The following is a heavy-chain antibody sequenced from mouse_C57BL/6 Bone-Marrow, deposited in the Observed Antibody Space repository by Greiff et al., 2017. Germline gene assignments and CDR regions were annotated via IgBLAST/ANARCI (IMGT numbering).Heavy chain of an antibody. Sequence: VQLQQSGAELARPGASVKLSCKASGYTFTSYGISWVKQRTGQGLEWIGEIYPRSGNTYYNEKFKGKATLTADKSSSTAYMELRSLTSEDSAVYFCASYPARFAYWGQGTLVTVSA. D-gene: IGHD6-5*01. CDR3: ASYPARFAY. CDR2: IYPRSGNT. CDR1: GYTFTSYG. J-gene: IGHJ3*01. V-gene: IGHV1-81*01.